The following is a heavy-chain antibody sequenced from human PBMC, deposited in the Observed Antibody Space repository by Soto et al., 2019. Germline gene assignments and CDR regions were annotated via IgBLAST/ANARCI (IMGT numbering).Heavy chain of an antibody. V-gene: IGHV3-23*01. J-gene: IGHJ6*02. D-gene: IGHD3-10*01. Sequence: GGSLRLSCAASGFTFSSYAMSWVRQAPGKGLEWVSAISGSGGSTYYADSVKGRFTISRDNSKNTLYLQMNSLRAEDTAVYYCAKRLGGSGSGYYYYYGMDVWGQGTTVTVSS. CDR2: ISGSGGST. CDR1: GFTFSSYA. CDR3: AKRLGGSGSGYYYYYGMDV.